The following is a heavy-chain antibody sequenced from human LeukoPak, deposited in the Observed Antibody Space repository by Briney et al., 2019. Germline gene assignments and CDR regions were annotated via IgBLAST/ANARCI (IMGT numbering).Heavy chain of an antibody. CDR3: ARVYCSSTACLYWYFDT. J-gene: IGHJ2*01. D-gene: IGHD2-2*01. CDR2: IHYTGST. Sequence: PSETLSLTSTVSGGSTSSYFWSWIRQPPGKGLEWIGYIHYTGSTNYNPSLKSRVTISVDTSKNQFSLRLTSVTAADTAVYYCARVYCSSTACLYWYFDTWGRGTLVTVSS. V-gene: IGHV4-59*01. CDR1: GGSTSSYF.